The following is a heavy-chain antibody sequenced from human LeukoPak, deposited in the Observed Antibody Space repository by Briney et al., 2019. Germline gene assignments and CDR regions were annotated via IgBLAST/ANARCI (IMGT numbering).Heavy chain of an antibody. Sequence: SETLSLTCTVSGGSFSGYYWSWIRQPAGKGLEWIGRIYTSGSTNDNPSLKSRVTMSVDTSKNQFSLKLSSVTAADTAVYYCARVSSAGIWDYWGQGTLVTVSS. CDR1: GGSFSGYY. CDR2: IYTSGST. J-gene: IGHJ4*02. D-gene: IGHD6-19*01. CDR3: ARVSSAGIWDY. V-gene: IGHV4-4*07.